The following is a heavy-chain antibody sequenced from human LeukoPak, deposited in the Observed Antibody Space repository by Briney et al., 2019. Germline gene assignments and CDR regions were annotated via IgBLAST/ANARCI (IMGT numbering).Heavy chain of an antibody. CDR2: IKQDGSEK. D-gene: IGHD3-3*01. Sequence: GGSLRLSCAASGFTLSTYWMNWVRQAPGRGLEWVATIKQDGSEKYYVDSVKGRFTISRDNAKNSLYLQMNSLRAEDTAVYYCARDRNTDFWSGYYTNYCDYWGQGTLVTVSS. J-gene: IGHJ4*02. CDR1: GFTLSTYW. V-gene: IGHV3-7*01. CDR3: ARDRNTDFWSGYYTNYCDY.